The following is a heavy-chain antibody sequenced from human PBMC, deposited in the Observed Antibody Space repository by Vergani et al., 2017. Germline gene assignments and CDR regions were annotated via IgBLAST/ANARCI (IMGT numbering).Heavy chain of an antibody. CDR1: VFTFNQYG. Sequence: QVQLVESGGGVVQPGRSLRLSCVAFVFTFNQYGMHWVCQAPGKGLEWVAVTWYDGNNKQYADSVKGRFTISRDNSKSTMYLQMNSLRDEDTGVYYCARDLRLLYNRFDPWGQGTLVTVSS. CDR2: TWYDGNNK. J-gene: IGHJ5*02. V-gene: IGHV3-33*01. D-gene: IGHD1-14*01. CDR3: ARDLRLLYNRFDP.